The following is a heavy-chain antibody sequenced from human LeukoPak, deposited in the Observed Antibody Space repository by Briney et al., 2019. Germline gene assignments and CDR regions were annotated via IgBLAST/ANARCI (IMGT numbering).Heavy chain of an antibody. J-gene: IGHJ4*02. CDR2: ISNDGKNV. CDR3: ARETPRRGETRDGYR. V-gene: IGHV3-21*01. D-gene: IGHD5-24*01. Sequence: PGGSLRLSCAASGFSFSRYSMNWVRQAPGKGLEWVSSISNDGKNVYYADSVKGRFTISRDNAKNSLYLQMNSLRAEDTAVYYCARETPRRGETRDGYRWGQGTLVTVSS. CDR1: GFSFSRYS.